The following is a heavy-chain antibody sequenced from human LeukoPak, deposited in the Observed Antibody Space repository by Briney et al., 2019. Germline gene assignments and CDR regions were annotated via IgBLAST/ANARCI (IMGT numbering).Heavy chain of an antibody. CDR2: IWYDGSNK. CDR1: GFTFSSYG. V-gene: IGHV3-33*06. J-gene: IGHJ4*02. D-gene: IGHD6-19*01. Sequence: GRSLRLSCAASGFTFSSYGMHWVRQAPGKGLEWVALIWYDGSNKYYADSVKGRFTISRDNSKNTLYPQMNSLRAEDTAVYYCAKGSPSGWALNYFDYWGQGTLVTVSS. CDR3: AKGSPSGWALNYFDY.